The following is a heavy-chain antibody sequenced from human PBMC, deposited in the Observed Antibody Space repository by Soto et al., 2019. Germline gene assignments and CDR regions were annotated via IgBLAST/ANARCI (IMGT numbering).Heavy chain of an antibody. CDR2: ISDDGSRA. V-gene: IGHV3-74*01. D-gene: IGHD3-10*01. Sequence: RLSCTASGFTFSVYWMHWVRQVPGKGPEWVSRISDDGSRADYADSVKGRFTISRDNAKNTLYLEMHVLRADDTAVYYCTRGPRPSSVGTGAFWGQGTPVTAPQ. CDR1: GFTFSVYW. CDR3: TRGPRPSSVGTGAF. J-gene: IGHJ4*02.